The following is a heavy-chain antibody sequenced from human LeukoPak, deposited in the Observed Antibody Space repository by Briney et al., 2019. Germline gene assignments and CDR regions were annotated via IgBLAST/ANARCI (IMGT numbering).Heavy chain of an antibody. J-gene: IGHJ4*02. Sequence: SETLSLTCTVSGYPISSGYYWGWIRQPPGKGLEWIGSIYHSGSTYYNPSLKSRVTISVDTSKNQFSLKLSSVTAADTAVYYCARRSVYYDSRGYWGQGTLVTVSS. CDR1: GYPISSGYY. V-gene: IGHV4-38-2*02. CDR2: IYHSGST. CDR3: ARRSVYYDSRGY. D-gene: IGHD3-22*01.